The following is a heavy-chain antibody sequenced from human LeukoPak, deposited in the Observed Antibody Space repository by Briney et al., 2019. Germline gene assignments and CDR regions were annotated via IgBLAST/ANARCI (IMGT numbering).Heavy chain of an antibody. CDR2: ISSSGSTI. V-gene: IGHV3-48*03. D-gene: IGHD3-3*01. CDR1: GFTFSSYE. J-gene: IGHJ6*02. CDR3: ARIILRAV. Sequence: PGGSLRLSCAASGFTFSSYEMNWVRQAPGKGLEWVSYISSSGSTIFYTDSVRGRFTISRDNAKNSLYLHMNSLRAEDTAVYYCARIILRAVWGQGTTATVSS.